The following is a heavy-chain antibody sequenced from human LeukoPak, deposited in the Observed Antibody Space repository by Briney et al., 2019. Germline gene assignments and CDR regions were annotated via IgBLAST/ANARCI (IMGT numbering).Heavy chain of an antibody. J-gene: IGHJ4*02. CDR3: ARVLGSSGFYYFDC. Sequence: SETLSLTCTVSGGSISSYYWSWIWQSPEKGLEWIGYIHYSGSTNYNPSLKSRVTISVDRPKNQFSLKLSPVTAADTAVYYCARVLGSSGFYYFDCWGQGTLVTVSS. CDR2: IHYSGST. D-gene: IGHD3-22*01. V-gene: IGHV4-59*12. CDR1: GGSISSYY.